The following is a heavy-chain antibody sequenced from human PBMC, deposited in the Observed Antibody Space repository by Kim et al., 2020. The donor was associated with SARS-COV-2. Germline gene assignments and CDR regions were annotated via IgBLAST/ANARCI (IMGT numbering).Heavy chain of an antibody. CDR1: GFTFTSSA. Sequence: SVKVSCKASGFTFTSSAVQWVRQARGQRLEWIGWIVVGSGNTNYAQKFQERVTITRDMSTSTAYMELSSLRSEDTAVYYCAAGWNYVSKAYYYYGMDVWGQGTTVTVSS. D-gene: IGHD1-7*01. CDR3: AAGWNYVSKAYYYYGMDV. J-gene: IGHJ6*02. V-gene: IGHV1-58*01. CDR2: IVVGSGNT.